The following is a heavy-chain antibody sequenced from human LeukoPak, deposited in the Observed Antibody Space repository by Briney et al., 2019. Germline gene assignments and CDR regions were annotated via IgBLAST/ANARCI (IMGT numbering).Heavy chain of an antibody. CDR3: AKTHNGDGYNYQNAFDI. V-gene: IGHV3-23*01. D-gene: IGHD5-24*01. J-gene: IGHJ3*02. CDR1: VWIFSNYA. Sequence: GASLRLSCACCVWIFSNYAMSWVRQARGKGREGVSAISGSGGSTYYADPMKGRFTISRDNSKNTLYLQMNSLRAEDTAVYYCAKTHNGDGYNYQNAFDIWGQGTMVTVSS. CDR2: ISGSGGST.